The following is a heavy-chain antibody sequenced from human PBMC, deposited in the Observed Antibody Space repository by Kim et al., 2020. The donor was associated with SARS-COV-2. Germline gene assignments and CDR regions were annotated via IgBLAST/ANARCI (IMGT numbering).Heavy chain of an antibody. D-gene: IGHD3-10*01. CDR3: AKDGYGSGSYYPKPDYYYGMDV. CDR1: GFTFSSYG. J-gene: IGHJ6*02. Sequence: GGSLRLSCAASGFTFSSYGMHWVRQAPGKGLEWVAVISYDGSNKYYADSVKGRFTISRDNSKNTLYLQMNSLRAEDTAVYYCAKDGYGSGSYYPKPDYYYGMDVWGQGTTVTVS. CDR2: ISYDGSNK. V-gene: IGHV3-30*18.